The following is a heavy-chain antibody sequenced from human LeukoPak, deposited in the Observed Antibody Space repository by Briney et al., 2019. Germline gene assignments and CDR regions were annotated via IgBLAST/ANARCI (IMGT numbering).Heavy chain of an antibody. J-gene: IGHJ4*02. CDR2: IYYSGST. CDR3: ARVDTAMVAGGGDY. V-gene: IGHV4-59*01. CDR1: GGSISSYY. Sequence: PSETLSLTCTVSGGSISSYYWSWIRQPPGKGVEWIGNIYYSGSTNYNPSLKSRVAISVDTSKNQFSLKLSSVTAADSAVYYCARVDTAMVAGGGDYWGQGTLVTVSS. D-gene: IGHD5-18*01.